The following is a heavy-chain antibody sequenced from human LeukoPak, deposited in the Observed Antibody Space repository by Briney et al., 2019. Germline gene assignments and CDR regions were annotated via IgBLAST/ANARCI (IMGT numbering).Heavy chain of an antibody. J-gene: IGHJ6*03. CDR1: GGSISSSSYY. Sequence: SETLSLTCTVSGGSISSSSYYWGWIRQPPGKGLEWIGSIYYSGSTYYNPSLKSRVTISVDTSKNQFSLKLSSVTAADTAVYYCARVDYYGSGMGYYYYYMDVWGKGTTVTVSS. D-gene: IGHD3-10*01. V-gene: IGHV4-39*07. CDR2: IYYSGST. CDR3: ARVDYYGSGMGYYYYYMDV.